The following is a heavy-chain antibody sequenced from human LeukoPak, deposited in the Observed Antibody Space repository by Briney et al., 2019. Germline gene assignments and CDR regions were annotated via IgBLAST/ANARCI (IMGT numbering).Heavy chain of an antibody. V-gene: IGHV3-53*01. Sequence: GGSLRLSCAASGFTVSGKYMSWVRQAPGKGLEWVSVIYSDDRTYYADSVEGRFTISRDNSKNTLYLQMNTLRAEDTAVYYCTRDGDYYDTSGPDVWGKGTTVTVSS. CDR1: GFTVSGKY. CDR3: TRDGDYYDTSGPDV. J-gene: IGHJ6*04. D-gene: IGHD3-22*01. CDR2: IYSDDRT.